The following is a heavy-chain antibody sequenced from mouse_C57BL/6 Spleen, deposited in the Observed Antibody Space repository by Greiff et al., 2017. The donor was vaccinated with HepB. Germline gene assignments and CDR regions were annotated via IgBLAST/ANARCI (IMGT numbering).Heavy chain of an antibody. CDR1: GFTFSDYG. V-gene: IGHV5-17*01. CDR3: ARRSSPYLDY. D-gene: IGHD1-1*01. J-gene: IGHJ2*01. Sequence: EVKLMESGGGLVKPGGSLKLSCAASGFTFSDYGMHWVRQAPEKGLEWVAYISSGSSTIYYADTVKGRFTISRDNAKNTLFLQMTSLRSEDTAMYYCARRSSPYLDYWGQGTTLTVSS. CDR2: ISSGSSTI.